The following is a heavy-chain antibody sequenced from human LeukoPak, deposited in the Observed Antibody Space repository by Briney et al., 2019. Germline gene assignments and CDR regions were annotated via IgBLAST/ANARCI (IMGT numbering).Heavy chain of an antibody. CDR1: GFTFSSYA. V-gene: IGHV3-23*01. CDR3: AKGRQDPKLLLPEYFQH. D-gene: IGHD3-22*01. J-gene: IGHJ1*01. CDR2: ISGSGGST. Sequence: GSLRLSCAASGFTFSSYAMSWVRQAPGKGLEWVSAISGSGGSTYYADSVKGRFTISRDNSKNTLYLQMNSLRAEDTAVYYCAKGRQDPKLLLPEYFQHWGQGTLVTVSS.